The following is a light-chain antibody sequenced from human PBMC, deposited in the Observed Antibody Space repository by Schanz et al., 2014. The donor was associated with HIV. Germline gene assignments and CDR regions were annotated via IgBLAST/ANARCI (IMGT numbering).Light chain of an antibody. CDR1: SSNIGSNT. CDR3: QSYDNSLSGVV. J-gene: IGLJ2*01. V-gene: IGLV1-44*01. Sequence: QSVLTQPPSASGTPGQRVTISCSGSSSNIGSNTVNWYQQLPGTAPKLLIYSNNQRPSEVTDRFSASKSGTSASLAITGLQAEDEAEYYCQSYDNSLSGVVFGGGTKLTVL. CDR2: SNN.